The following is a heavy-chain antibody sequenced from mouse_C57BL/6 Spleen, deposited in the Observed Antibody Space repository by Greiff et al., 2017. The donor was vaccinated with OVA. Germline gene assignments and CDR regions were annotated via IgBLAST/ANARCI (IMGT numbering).Heavy chain of an antibody. Sequence: EVKVVESGGGLVKPGGSLKLSCAASGFTFSSYAMSWVRQTPEKRLEWVATISDGGSYTYYPDNVKGRFTISRDNAKNNLYLQMSHLKSEDTAMYYCAREGAVYWGQGTTLTVSS. CDR2: ISDGGSYT. D-gene: IGHD3-3*01. CDR3: AREGAVY. V-gene: IGHV5-4*01. CDR1: GFTFSSYA. J-gene: IGHJ2*01.